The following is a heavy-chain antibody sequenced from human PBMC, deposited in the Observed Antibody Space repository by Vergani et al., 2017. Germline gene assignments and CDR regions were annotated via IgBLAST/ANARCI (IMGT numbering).Heavy chain of an antibody. J-gene: IGHJ6*02. CDR1: GFTFSSYA. D-gene: IGHD2-21*01. V-gene: IGHV3-23*01. Sequence: EVQLLESGGNLIQPGGSLRLSCGASGFTFSSYAMTWVRLAPGKGLQWFSAISGSGGNPFYTDSVKGRFTISRDNSKDTLYLQMNSLRVEDTAIYYCAKARDPKCKGGNCYSYYYGLDLWGQGTTVTVSS. CDR2: ISGSGGNP. CDR3: AKARDPKCKGGNCYSYYYGLDL.